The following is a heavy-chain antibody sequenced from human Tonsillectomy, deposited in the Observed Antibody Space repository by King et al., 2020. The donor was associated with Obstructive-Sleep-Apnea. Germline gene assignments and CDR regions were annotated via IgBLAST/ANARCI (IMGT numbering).Heavy chain of an antibody. J-gene: IGHJ4*02. CDR2: ISYEGSNK. CDR1: GFTFSNYA. Sequence: VQLVESGGGVVQPGRSLRLSCAASGFTFSNYAIHWVRQAPGKGLEWVAVISYEGSNKYYADSVKGRFTNSRDNSKNTLYLQMNSLRAEETAVYYCAKPIAVTGTAIDYWGQGTLVTVSS. D-gene: IGHD6-19*01. V-gene: IGHV3-30-3*02. CDR3: AKPIAVTGTAIDY.